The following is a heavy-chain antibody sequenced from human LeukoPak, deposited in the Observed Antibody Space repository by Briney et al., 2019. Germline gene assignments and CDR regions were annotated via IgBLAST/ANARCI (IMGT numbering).Heavy chain of an antibody. Sequence: PGRSLRLSCAASGFTFSSYGMHWVRQAPGKGLEWVAVISYDGSNKYYADSVKGRFTISRDNSKNTLYLQMNSLRAEDTAVYYCARGAYGSGTYHDFDIWGQGTMVTVSS. CDR3: ARGAYGSGTYHDFDI. V-gene: IGHV3-30*03. D-gene: IGHD3-10*01. CDR1: GFTFSSYG. CDR2: ISYDGSNK. J-gene: IGHJ3*02.